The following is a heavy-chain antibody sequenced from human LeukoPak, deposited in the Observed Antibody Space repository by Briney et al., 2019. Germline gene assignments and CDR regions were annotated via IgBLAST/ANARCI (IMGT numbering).Heavy chain of an antibody. D-gene: IGHD1-7*01. CDR3: ARDLRTNWNYARGIDY. J-gene: IGHJ4*02. CDR1: GFTFSSYS. V-gene: IGHV3-21*01. CDR2: ISSSSSYI. Sequence: GGSLRLSCAASGFTFSSYSMNWVRQAPGKGLEWVSSISSSSSYIYYADSVKGRFTISRDNAKNSLYLQMNSLRAEDTAVYYCARDLRTNWNYARGIDYWGQGTLVTVSS.